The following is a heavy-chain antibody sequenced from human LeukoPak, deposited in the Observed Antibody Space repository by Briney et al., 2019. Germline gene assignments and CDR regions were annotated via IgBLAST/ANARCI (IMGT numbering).Heavy chain of an antibody. CDR3: ARGVYIAAAQYGY. J-gene: IGHJ4*02. V-gene: IGHV4-59*01. D-gene: IGHD6-13*01. CDR2: IYYSGTT. Sequence: SETLSLTCTVSGGSISSYYWSWIRQPPGKGLEWIGYIYYSGTTNYNPSFKSRVTISVDTSKNQFSLKLSSVTAADTAVYYCARGVYIAAAQYGYWGQGTLVTVSS. CDR1: GGSISSYY.